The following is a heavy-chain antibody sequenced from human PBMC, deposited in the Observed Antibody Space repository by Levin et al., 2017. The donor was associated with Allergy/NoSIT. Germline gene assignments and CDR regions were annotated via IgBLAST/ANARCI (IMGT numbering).Heavy chain of an antibody. V-gene: IGHV3-21*01. Sequence: GGSLRLSCAASGFTFSSYSMNWVRQAPGKGLEWVSSISSSSSYIYYADSVKGRFTISRDNAKNSLYLQMNSLRAEDTAVYYCARWGAIVVVPAAIPRGGMDVWGQGTTVTVSS. J-gene: IGHJ6*02. CDR2: ISSSSSYI. D-gene: IGHD2-2*02. CDR1: GFTFSSYS. CDR3: ARWGAIVVVPAAIPRGGMDV.